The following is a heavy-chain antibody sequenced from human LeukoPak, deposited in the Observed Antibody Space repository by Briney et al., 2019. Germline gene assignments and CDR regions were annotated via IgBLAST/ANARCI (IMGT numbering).Heavy chain of an antibody. V-gene: IGHV4-61*01. Sequence: SETLSLTCTVSGGSVSSGNFYWSWIRQPPGKGLEWIGYIFHSGHTNYNPSLKSRVTMSVDTSKNQFSLKPTSVTAADTAVYYCAACGGDCYGYYFDYWGQGTLVTVSS. D-gene: IGHD2-21*02. J-gene: IGHJ4*02. CDR2: IFHSGHT. CDR1: GGSVSSGNFY. CDR3: AACGGDCYGYYFDY.